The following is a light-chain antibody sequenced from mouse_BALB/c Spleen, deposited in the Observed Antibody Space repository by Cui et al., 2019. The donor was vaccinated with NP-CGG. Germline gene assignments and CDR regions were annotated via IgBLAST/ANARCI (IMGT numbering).Light chain of an antibody. CDR1: TGAITTSDY. J-gene: IGLJ1*01. CDR2: GTN. CDR3: ALWYSNHWV. V-gene: IGLV1*01. Sequence: QVVATQESELTKSPGETVTLTCRSSTGAITTSDYANWVQEKPDHLVTGLIGGTNNRAPGVPARFSGSLIGDKASLTITGAQTEDEAIYFCALWYSNHWVFGGGTKLTVL.